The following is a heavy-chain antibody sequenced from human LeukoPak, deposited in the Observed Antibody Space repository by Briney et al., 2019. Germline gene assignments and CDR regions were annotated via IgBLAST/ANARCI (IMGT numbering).Heavy chain of an antibody. CDR3: ARDLPHYDFWSGYYNPFDY. CDR1: GGSISSNNW. D-gene: IGHD3-3*01. Sequence: SETLSLTCAVSGGSISSNNWWIWVRQSPEKGLEWIGEIYHDGSTNYNPSLKSRVTMSVDTSKNQFSLKLSSVTAADTAVYYCARDLPHYDFWSGYYNPFDYWGQGTLVTVSS. V-gene: IGHV4-4*02. J-gene: IGHJ4*02. CDR2: IYHDGST.